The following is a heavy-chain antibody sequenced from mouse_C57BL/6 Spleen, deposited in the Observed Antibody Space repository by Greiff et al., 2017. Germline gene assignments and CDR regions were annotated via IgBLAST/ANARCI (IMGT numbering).Heavy chain of an antibody. CDR1: GYTFTSYW. CDR3: ARSGISSYDFEY. V-gene: IGHV1-55*01. CDR2: IYPGSGST. D-gene: IGHD1-1*01. J-gene: IGHJ2*01. Sequence: QVQLQQPGAELVKPGASVKMSCKASGYTFTSYWITWVKQRPGQGLEWIGDIYPGSGSTNYNEKFKSKATLTVDTSSSTAYMQLSSLTSEDSAVYYCARSGISSYDFEYWGQGTTVTVSS.